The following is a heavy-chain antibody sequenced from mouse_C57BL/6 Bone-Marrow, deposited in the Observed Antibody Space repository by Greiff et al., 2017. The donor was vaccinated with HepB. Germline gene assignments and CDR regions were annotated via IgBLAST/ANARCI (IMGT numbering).Heavy chain of an antibody. J-gene: IGHJ2*01. Sequence: VKVVESGPGLVQPSQSLSITCTVSGFSLTSYGVHWVRQSPGKGLEWLGVIWRGGSTDYNAAFMSRLSITKDNSKSQVFFKMNSLQADDTAIYYCAKNGAVVHFDYWGQGTTLTVSS. CDR3: AKNGAVVHFDY. CDR2: IWRGGST. CDR1: GFSLTSYG. V-gene: IGHV2-5*01. D-gene: IGHD1-1*01.